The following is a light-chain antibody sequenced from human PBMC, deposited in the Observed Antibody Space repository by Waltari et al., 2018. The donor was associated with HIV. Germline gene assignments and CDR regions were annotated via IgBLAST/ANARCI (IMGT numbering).Light chain of an antibody. CDR2: STN. V-gene: IGLV1-44*01. J-gene: IGLJ2*01. Sequence: QSVLTQPPSASGTPGQRVTISCSGGSSNIGSNSVNWYQQLLGTAPRLLLYSTNQRPSRVPDRFSGSKSGTSASLAISGLQSEDEADYYCATWDDTLNGVIFGGGTKLTVL. CDR3: ATWDDTLNGVI. CDR1: SSNIGSNS.